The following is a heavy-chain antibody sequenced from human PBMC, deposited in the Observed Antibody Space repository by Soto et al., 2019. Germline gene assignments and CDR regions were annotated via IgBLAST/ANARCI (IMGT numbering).Heavy chain of an antibody. Sequence: GGSLRLSCAASGFTFSSYAMSWVRQAPGKGLEWVSAISGSGGSTYYADSVKGRFTISRDNSKNTLYLQMNSLRAEDTAVYYCAIVTYYYDSSGYRWFDPWGQGTLVTVSS. CDR3: AIVTYYYDSSGYRWFDP. CDR2: ISGSGGST. J-gene: IGHJ5*02. CDR1: GFTFSSYA. V-gene: IGHV3-23*01. D-gene: IGHD3-22*01.